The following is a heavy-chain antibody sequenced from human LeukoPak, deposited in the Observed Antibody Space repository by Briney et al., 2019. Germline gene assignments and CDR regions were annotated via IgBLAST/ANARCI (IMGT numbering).Heavy chain of an antibody. D-gene: IGHD3-22*01. CDR3: ARGLYYYDSSGYLPTTYYFDY. CDR1: GGSFSGYY. V-gene: IGHV4-34*01. Sequence: PSETLSLTCAVYGGSFSGYYWSWIRQPSGKGLEWIGEINHSGSTNYNPSLKSRVTISVDTSKNQFSLKLSSVTAADTAVYYCARGLYYYDSSGYLPTTYYFDYWGQGTLVTVSS. CDR2: INHSGST. J-gene: IGHJ4*02.